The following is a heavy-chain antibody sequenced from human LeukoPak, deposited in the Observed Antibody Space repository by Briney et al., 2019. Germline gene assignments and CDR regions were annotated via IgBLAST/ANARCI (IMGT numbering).Heavy chain of an antibody. V-gene: IGHV3-7*01. CDR1: GFSFSSYL. CDR2: INYDGSHK. D-gene: IGHD3-22*01. Sequence: GGSLRLSCVASGFSFSSYLMAWLRQAPGKGLEWVANINYDGSHKYYVYSVKGRFTISRDNAKNSVYLQMNSLRVDDTAVYFCASSHDSSCNDWGQRTMDTLSS. CDR3: ASSHDSSCND. J-gene: IGHJ4*02.